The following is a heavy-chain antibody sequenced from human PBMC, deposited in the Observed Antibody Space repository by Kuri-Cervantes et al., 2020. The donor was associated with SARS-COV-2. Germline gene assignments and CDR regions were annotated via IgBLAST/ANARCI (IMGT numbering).Heavy chain of an antibody. V-gene: IGHV4-39*07. CDR1: PGSITTSSFY. Sequence: SCTVSPGSITTSSFYWGWLRQPPGKGLEWIGEINHSGSTNYNPSLKSRVTVSVDTSKNQFSLKLSSVTAADTAVYYCARDPLFGGDSWVDYWGQGILVTVSS. J-gene: IGHJ4*02. CDR2: INHSGST. CDR3: ARDPLFGGDSWVDY. D-gene: IGHD2-21*01.